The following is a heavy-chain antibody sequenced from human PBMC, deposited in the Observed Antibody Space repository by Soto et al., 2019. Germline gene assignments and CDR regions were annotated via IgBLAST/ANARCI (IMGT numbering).Heavy chain of an antibody. CDR2: IWYDGSNK. D-gene: IGHD3-9*01. J-gene: IGHJ6*03. CDR1: GFTFSSYG. CDR3: AREGIGQFSEIGYYDILTGYYWGDYYYYYMDV. Sequence: GGSLRLSCAASGFTFSSYGMHWVRQAPGKGLEWVAVIWYDGSNKYYADSVKGRFTISRENSKNTLYLQMNSLRAEDTAVYYCAREGIGQFSEIGYYDILTGYYWGDYYYYYMDVWGKGTTVTVSS. V-gene: IGHV3-33*01.